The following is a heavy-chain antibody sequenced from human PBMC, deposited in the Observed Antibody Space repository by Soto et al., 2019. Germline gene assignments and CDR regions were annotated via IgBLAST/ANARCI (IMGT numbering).Heavy chain of an antibody. CDR2: IYWDDDK. Sequence: QINLKEAGPTLGKPTQTLTLTCTFSGFSLSSSAVGVGVGWVRQPPGKALEWLALIYWDDDKRYSPSLESRLTISKDTSQNQVVLTMTNMDAVDAATYYGVHWSTGSDGTIFFVSWGQGTLVTVSA. CDR3: VHWSTGSDGTIFFVS. J-gene: IGHJ4*02. CDR1: GFSLSSSAVGVG. D-gene: IGHD3-9*01. V-gene: IGHV2-5*02.